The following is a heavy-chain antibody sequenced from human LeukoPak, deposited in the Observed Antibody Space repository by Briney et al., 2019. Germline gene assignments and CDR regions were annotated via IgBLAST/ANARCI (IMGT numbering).Heavy chain of an antibody. D-gene: IGHD2-2*01. V-gene: IGHV4-59*02. CDR3: AREPAAAPQDLYYYYYMDV. CDR1: GDSVNSYY. J-gene: IGHJ6*03. Sequence: SETLSLTCTVSGDSVNSYYWSWIRQPPGKGLEWIGAIYYSGSTYYNPSLKSRVTISVDTSKNQFSLKLSSVTAADTAVYYCAREPAAAPQDLYYYYYMDVWGKGTTVTVSS. CDR2: IYYSGST.